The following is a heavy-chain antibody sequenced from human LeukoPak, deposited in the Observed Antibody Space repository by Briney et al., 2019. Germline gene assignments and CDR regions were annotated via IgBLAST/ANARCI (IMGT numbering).Heavy chain of an antibody. D-gene: IGHD3-10*01. J-gene: IGHJ4*02. CDR1: GFTFNNYA. CDR3: ARYYGSGTSLGY. V-gene: IGHV3-23*01. Sequence: PGGSLRLSCAASGFTFNNYAMSWVRQAPGRGLEWVSTISGSGDSTYYADSVKGRFTISRDNSKNTLYLQMNSPRAEDTAVYYCARYYGSGTSLGYWGQGTLVTVSS. CDR2: ISGSGDST.